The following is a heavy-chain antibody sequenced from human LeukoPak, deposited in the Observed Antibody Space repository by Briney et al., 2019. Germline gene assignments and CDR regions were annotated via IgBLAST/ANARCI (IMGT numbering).Heavy chain of an antibody. CDR1: GFTFSSYE. J-gene: IGHJ3*02. V-gene: IGHV3-48*03. D-gene: IGHD3-22*01. CDR2: ISSSGSTI. CDR3: ARDDPLSGDSSGYLASAFDI. Sequence: GGSLRLSCAASGFTFSSYEMNWVRQAPGKGLEWVSYISSSGSTIYYADSVKGRFTISRDNAKNSLYLQMNSLRAEDTAVYYCARDDPLSGDSSGYLASAFDIWGQGTMVTVSS.